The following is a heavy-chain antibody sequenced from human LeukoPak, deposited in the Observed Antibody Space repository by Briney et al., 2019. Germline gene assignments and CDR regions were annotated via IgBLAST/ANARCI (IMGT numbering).Heavy chain of an antibody. V-gene: IGHV3-73*01. Sequence: GGSLRLSSAASRFTFSGSAMHWVRQASGKGREWVGRIRSKANNYATAYAASLKGRFTISRDESKNTAYLQLNSLKTEDTAVYYCTAGLRFLEWSQYYWGQGTLVTVSS. D-gene: IGHD3-3*01. CDR3: TAGLRFLEWSQYY. CDR2: IRSKANNYAT. CDR1: RFTFSGSA. J-gene: IGHJ4*02.